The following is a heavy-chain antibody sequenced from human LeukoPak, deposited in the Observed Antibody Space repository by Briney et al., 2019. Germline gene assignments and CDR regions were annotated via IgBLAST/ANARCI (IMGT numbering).Heavy chain of an antibody. CDR2: IYYSGST. CDR3: ARDDSIHWGTFDY. Sequence: SETLSLTCTLSGGSIGTFYWSWIRETPGKGLEWIGYIYYSGSTNYNPSLKSRVTISVDTSKNQFSLKLSFVTAADTAVYYCARDDSIHWGTFDYWGQGTLVTVSS. CDR1: GGSIGTFY. D-gene: IGHD3-16*01. J-gene: IGHJ4*02. V-gene: IGHV4-59*01.